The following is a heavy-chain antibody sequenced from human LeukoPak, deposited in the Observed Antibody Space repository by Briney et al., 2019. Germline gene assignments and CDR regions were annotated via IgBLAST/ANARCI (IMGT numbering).Heavy chain of an antibody. CDR3: ARDPYSGGYGDYYYYYMDL. CDR2: IYSGGST. V-gene: IGHV3-66*01. J-gene: IGHJ6*03. D-gene: IGHD1-26*01. Sequence: HPGGSLRLSCAASGFTVSSNYMSWVRQAPGKGLEWVSVIYSGGSTYYADSVKGRFTISRDNSKNTLYLQMNSLRAEDTAVYYCARDPYSGGYGDYYYYYMDLWGQGTTVTISS. CDR1: GFTVSSNY.